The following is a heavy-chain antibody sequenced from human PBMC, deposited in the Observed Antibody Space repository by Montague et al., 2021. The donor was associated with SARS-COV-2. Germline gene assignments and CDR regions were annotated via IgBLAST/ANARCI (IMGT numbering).Heavy chain of an antibody. Sequence: SETLSLTCTVSGDSVKTSLYYWGWIRQPPGKGLGWIGNIYYTGTTYYNPSLKSRVTMSVDTSKNQFSLKLTSVTAADTAVYYCANADRCSSGSCYSPFDSWGQGSLVTVSS. CDR2: IYYTGTT. V-gene: IGHV4-39*01. D-gene: IGHD2-15*01. CDR3: ANADRCSSGSCYSPFDS. J-gene: IGHJ4*02. CDR1: GDSVKTSLYY.